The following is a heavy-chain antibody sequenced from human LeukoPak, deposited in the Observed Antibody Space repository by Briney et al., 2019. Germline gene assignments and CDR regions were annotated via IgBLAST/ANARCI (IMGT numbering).Heavy chain of an antibody. D-gene: IGHD6-13*01. CDR2: INPNSGGT. CDR1: GYTFTGYY. J-gene: IGHJ5*02. Sequence: ASVKVSCKASGYTFTGYYIHWVRQAPGQGLEWMGWINPNSGGTNYAQKFQGRVTMTRDTSISTAYMELSRLRSDDTAVYYCAREWRIAAAGTIDPWGQGTLVTVSS. V-gene: IGHV1-2*02. CDR3: AREWRIAAAGTIDP.